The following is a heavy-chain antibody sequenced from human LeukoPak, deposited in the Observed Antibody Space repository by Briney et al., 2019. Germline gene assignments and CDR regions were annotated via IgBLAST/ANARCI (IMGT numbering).Heavy chain of an antibody. J-gene: IGHJ6*02. D-gene: IGHD3/OR15-3a*01. CDR1: GGFISNYY. Sequence: SETLSLTCTVSGGFISNYYWSWIRQPPGKGLEWIGYIYYSGSTKYNPSLKSRVTISVDTSKNQFSLKLSSVTAADTAVYFCARHPLIYYGMDVWGQGTTVTVSS. CDR3: ARHPLIYYGMDV. CDR2: IYYSGST. V-gene: IGHV4-59*01.